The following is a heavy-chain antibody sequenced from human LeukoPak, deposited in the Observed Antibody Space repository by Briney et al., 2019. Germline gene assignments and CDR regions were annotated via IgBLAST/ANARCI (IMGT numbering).Heavy chain of an antibody. J-gene: IGHJ4*02. D-gene: IGHD1-1*01. Sequence: QPGGSLRLSCAASGFTFRSYWMHWVRQAPGKGLVWVSRINSEGSSTHYADSVKGRFTISRDNAKNTAYLQMNSLRAEDTAVYYCARGVNWNDPALFDYWGQGTLVTVSS. CDR1: GFTFRSYW. V-gene: IGHV3-74*01. CDR3: ARGVNWNDPALFDY. CDR2: INSEGSST.